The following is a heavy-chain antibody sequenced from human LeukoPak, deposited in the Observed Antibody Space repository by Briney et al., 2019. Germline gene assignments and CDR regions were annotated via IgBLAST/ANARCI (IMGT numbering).Heavy chain of an antibody. J-gene: IGHJ4*02. CDR3: ARDEYNWNYLGLPDY. V-gene: IGHV3-48*01. Sequence: PGGSLRLSCAASGFTFSSYSMNWVRQAPGKGLEWVSYISSSSSTIYYADSVKGRFTISRDNAKNSLYLQMNSLRAEDTAVYYCARDEYNWNYLGLPDYWGQGTLVTVSS. CDR2: ISSSSSTI. D-gene: IGHD1-7*01. CDR1: GFTFSSYS.